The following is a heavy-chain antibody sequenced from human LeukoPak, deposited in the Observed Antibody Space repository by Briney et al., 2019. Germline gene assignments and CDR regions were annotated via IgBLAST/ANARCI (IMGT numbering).Heavy chain of an antibody. CDR2: ISRHGDTT. CDR3: AKGPHITVAGTFDY. D-gene: IGHD6-19*01. CDR1: GFIFDDYT. Sequence: GGSLRLSCAASGFIFDDYTMHGVRQTPGKGLEWVSLISRHGDTTYYADSVKGRFTISRDNSKNSLYLQMNSLRTEDTALYYCAKGPHITVAGTFDYWGQGTLVTVSS. V-gene: IGHV3-43*01. J-gene: IGHJ4*02.